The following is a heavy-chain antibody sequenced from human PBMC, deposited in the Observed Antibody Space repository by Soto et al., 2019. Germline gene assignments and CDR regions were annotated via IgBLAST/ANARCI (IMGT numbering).Heavy chain of an antibody. J-gene: IGHJ4*02. CDR3: AAPEYSYGTKYYFDY. CDR2: IYSGGST. Sequence: GGSLRLSCAASGFTVSSNYMSWVRQAPGKGLEWVSVIYSGGSTYYADSVKGRSTISRDNSKNTLYLQMNSLRAEDTAVYYCAAPEYSYGTKYYFDYWGQGTLVTVSS. D-gene: IGHD5-18*01. V-gene: IGHV3-66*01. CDR1: GFTVSSNY.